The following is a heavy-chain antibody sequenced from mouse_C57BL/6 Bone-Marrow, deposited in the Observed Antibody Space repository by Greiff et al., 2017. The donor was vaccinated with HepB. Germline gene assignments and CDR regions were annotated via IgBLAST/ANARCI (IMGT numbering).Heavy chain of an antibody. V-gene: IGHV1-69*01. Sequence: QVQLQQPGAELVMPGASVKLSCKASGYTFTSYWMHWVKQRPGQGLEWIGEIDPSDSYTIYNQKFKGKSTLTVDKSSSTAYMQLSSLTSEDSAVYYCAREVYYDYDGFAYWGQGTLVTVSA. J-gene: IGHJ3*01. CDR1: GYTFTSYW. CDR3: AREVYYDYDGFAY. CDR2: IDPSDSYT. D-gene: IGHD2-4*01.